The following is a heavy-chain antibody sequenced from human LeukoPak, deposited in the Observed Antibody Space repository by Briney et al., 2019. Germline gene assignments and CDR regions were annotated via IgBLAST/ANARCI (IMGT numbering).Heavy chain of an antibody. CDR2: IYWDDDK. CDR1: GFSLSTSGVG. D-gene: IGHD3-22*01. Sequence: SGPTLVKPTQTLTLTCTFSGFSLSTSGVGVSWIRQPPGKALEWLALIYWDDDKRCSPSLKSRLTITKDTSKNQVVLTMTNMDPVDTATYCCAHGTYFYDSNGYYYASYYFDYWGQGTLVTVSS. V-gene: IGHV2-5*02. J-gene: IGHJ4*02. CDR3: AHGTYFYDSNGYYYASYYFDY.